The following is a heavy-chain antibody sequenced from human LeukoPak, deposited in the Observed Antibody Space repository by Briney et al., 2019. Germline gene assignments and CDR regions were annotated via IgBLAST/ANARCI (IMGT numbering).Heavy chain of an antibody. Sequence: GRSLRLSCAASGFTFSSYEMNWVRQAPGKGLEWVSYISSSGSTIYYADSVKGRFTISRDNAKNSLYLQMNSLRAEDTAVYYCARDTLGEGEDANYAVYYFDYWGQGAPVTVSS. V-gene: IGHV3-48*03. D-gene: IGHD3-10*01. CDR1: GFTFSSYE. CDR2: ISSSGSTI. J-gene: IGHJ4*02. CDR3: ARDTLGEGEDANYAVYYFDY.